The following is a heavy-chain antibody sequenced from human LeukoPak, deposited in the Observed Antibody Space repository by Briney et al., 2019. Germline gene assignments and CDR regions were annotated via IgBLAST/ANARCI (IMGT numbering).Heavy chain of an antibody. Sequence: SETLSLTCTVSGGSISSSSYYWGWIRQPPGKGLEWIGSIYYSGSTYYNPSLKSRVTISVDTSKNQFSLKLSSVTAADTAVYYCASPNYYYDSSGLTGHFDLWGQGTLVTVSS. CDR2: IYYSGST. CDR3: ASPNYYYDSSGLTGHFDL. D-gene: IGHD3-22*01. CDR1: GGSISSSSYY. J-gene: IGHJ5*02. V-gene: IGHV4-39*01.